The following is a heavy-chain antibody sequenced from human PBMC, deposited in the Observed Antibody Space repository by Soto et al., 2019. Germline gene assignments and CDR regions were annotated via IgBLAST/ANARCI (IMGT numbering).Heavy chain of an antibody. CDR1: GGTFSSYA. CDR3: AAFWSGSVGYYYYGMDV. CDR2: VIPIFGTA. J-gene: IGHJ6*02. V-gene: IGHV1-69*13. D-gene: IGHD3-3*01. Sequence: SVKVSCKASGGTFSSYAISWVRQAPGQGLEWMGGVIPIFGTANYAQKFQGRVTITADESTSTAYMELSSLRSEDTAVYYCAAFWSGSVGYYYYGMDVWGQGTTVTVSS.